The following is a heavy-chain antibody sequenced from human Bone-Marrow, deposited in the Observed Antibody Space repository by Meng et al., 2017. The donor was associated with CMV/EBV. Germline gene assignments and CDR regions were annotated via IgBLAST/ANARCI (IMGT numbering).Heavy chain of an antibody. V-gene: IGHV1-8*03. CDR3: ARAFGGFDY. Sequence: SCNASGYTFPSYDINWVRQATGQGLEWMGWMNPNSGNTGYAQKFQGRVTITRNTSISTAYMELSSLRSEDTAVYYCARAFGGFDYWGQGTLVTVSS. CDR2: MNPNSGNT. CDR1: GYTFPSYD. D-gene: IGHD3-16*01. J-gene: IGHJ4*02.